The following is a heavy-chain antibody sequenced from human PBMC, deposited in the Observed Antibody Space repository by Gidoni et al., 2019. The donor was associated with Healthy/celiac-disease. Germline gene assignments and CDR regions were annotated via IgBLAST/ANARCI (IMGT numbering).Heavy chain of an antibody. J-gene: IGHJ5*02. Sequence: EVQLVQSGAEVKKPGESLKISCKGSGYSFTSYWIGWVRQMPGKGLEWMGIIYPGDSDTRYSPSFQGQVTISADKSISTAYLQWSSLKASDTAMYYCARHVLPSGSGWYSWWFDPWGQGTLVTVSS. V-gene: IGHV5-51*01. CDR1: GYSFTSYW. CDR2: IYPGDSDT. CDR3: ARHVLPSGSGWYSWWFDP. D-gene: IGHD6-19*01.